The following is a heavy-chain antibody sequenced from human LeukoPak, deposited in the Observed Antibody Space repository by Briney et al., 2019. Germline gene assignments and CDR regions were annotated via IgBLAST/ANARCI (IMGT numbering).Heavy chain of an antibody. CDR3: AVRQRHWSAFDI. D-gene: IGHD3-3*02. J-gene: IGHJ3*02. CDR2: LVVGSGNT. CDR1: GFAFTSSA. Sequence: SVKVSCKASGFAFTSSAMQWVRQARGQRLEWIGWLVVGSGNTNYAQKFQERVTITRDMSTSTAYMELSSLISEDTAVYYCAVRQRHWSAFDIWGQGTMVTVSS. V-gene: IGHV1-58*02.